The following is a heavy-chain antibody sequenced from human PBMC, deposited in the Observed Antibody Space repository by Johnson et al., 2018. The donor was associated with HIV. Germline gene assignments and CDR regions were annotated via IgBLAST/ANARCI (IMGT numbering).Heavy chain of an antibody. CDR2: ISYDGSNK. CDR1: GFTFSSYG. CDR3: AKSWHSGSLYDAFHI. D-gene: IGHD1-26*01. J-gene: IGHJ3*02. V-gene: IGHV3-30*18. Sequence: QVRLVESGGGVVQPGRSLRLSCAASGFTFSSYGMHWVRQAPGKGLEWVAVISYDGSNKYYADSVRGRFTISRDNSKNTLYLQMNSLRAEDTAVYYCAKSWHSGSLYDAFHIWGQGTMVTVSS.